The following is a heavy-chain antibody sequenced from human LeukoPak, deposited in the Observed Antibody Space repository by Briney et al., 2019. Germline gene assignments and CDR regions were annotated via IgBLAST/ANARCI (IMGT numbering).Heavy chain of an antibody. D-gene: IGHD3-10*01. J-gene: IGHJ4*02. CDR3: ARDRRYYGSGSYRGTFDY. CDR2: IYYSGST. CDR1: GGSISSYY. Sequence: PSETLSLTCTVSGGSISSYYWSWIRQPPGKGLEWIGYIYYSGSTNYNPSLKSRVTISVDTSKNQFSLKLSSVTAADTAVYYCARDRRYYGSGSYRGTFDYWGQGTLVIVSS. V-gene: IGHV4-59*01.